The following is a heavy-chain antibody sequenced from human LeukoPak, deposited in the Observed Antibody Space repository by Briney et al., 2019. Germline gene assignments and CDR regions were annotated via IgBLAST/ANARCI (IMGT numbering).Heavy chain of an antibody. J-gene: IGHJ4*02. Sequence: ASVKVSCKASGYTFTSYYMHWVRQAPGQGLEWMGIINPSGGSTRYAQKFQGRVTMTRDTSTSTVYMELSSLRSEDTAVYYRAGVGEGYYDSSDYYSFDYWGQGTLVTVSS. CDR2: INPSGGST. V-gene: IGHV1-46*01. CDR3: AGVGEGYYDSSDYYSFDY. CDR1: GYTFTSYY. D-gene: IGHD3-22*01.